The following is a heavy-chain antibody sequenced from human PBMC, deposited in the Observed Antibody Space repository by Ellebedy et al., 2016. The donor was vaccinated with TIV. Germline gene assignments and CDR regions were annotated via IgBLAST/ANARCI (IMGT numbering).Heavy chain of an antibody. CDR2: ISGSGGST. Sequence: GGSLRLXXAASGFTFSSYAMSWVRQAPGKGLEWVSAISGSGGSTYYADSVKGRFTISRDNSKNTLYLQMNSLRAEDTAVYYCAKDYYYDSSGYYSGDYWGQGTLVTVSS. V-gene: IGHV3-23*01. CDR3: AKDYYYDSSGYYSGDY. CDR1: GFTFSSYA. J-gene: IGHJ4*02. D-gene: IGHD3-22*01.